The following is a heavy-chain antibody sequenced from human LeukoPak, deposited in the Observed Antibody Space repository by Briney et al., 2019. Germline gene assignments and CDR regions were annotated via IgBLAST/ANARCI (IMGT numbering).Heavy chain of an antibody. Sequence: GGSLRLSCAASGFTFSSYAMHWVRQAPGKGLEWVAVISYDGSNKYYADSVEGRFTISRDNSKNTLYLQMNSLRAEDTAVYYCARDPGVEDFWGGDYWGQGTLVTVSS. CDR3: ARDPGVEDFWGGDY. J-gene: IGHJ4*02. D-gene: IGHD3-3*01. V-gene: IGHV3-30-3*01. CDR1: GFTFSSYA. CDR2: ISYDGSNK.